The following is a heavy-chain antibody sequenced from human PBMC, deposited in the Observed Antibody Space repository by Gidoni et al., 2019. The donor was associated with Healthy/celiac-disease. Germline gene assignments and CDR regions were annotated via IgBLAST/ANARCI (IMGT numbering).Heavy chain of an antibody. CDR3: AKEPIEHLAAEGYYYYYGMDV. CDR1: GFTFDDYA. V-gene: IGHV3-9*01. J-gene: IGHJ6*02. Sequence: EVQLVEAGGGLVQPGRSLRLSWAASGFTFDDYAMHWVRPAPGKGLEWVSVISWNSGSIGYADSVKGRFTISRDNAKNSLYLQMNSLRAEDTALYYCAKEPIEHLAAEGYYYYYGMDVWGQGTTVTVSS. D-gene: IGHD2-21*01. CDR2: ISWNSGSI.